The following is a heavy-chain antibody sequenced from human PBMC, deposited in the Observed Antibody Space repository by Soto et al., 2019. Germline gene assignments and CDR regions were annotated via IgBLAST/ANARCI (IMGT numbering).Heavy chain of an antibody. CDR2: ISAYNGNT. V-gene: IGHV1-18*01. CDR3: ARVLEPYDFWSGYYSPYYYYYMDV. J-gene: IGHJ6*03. CDR1: GYTFTSYG. D-gene: IGHD3-3*01. Sequence: ASVKVSCKASGYTFTSYGISWVRQAPGQGLEWMGWISAYNGNTNYAQKLQGRVTMTTDTPTSTAYMELRSLRSDDTAVYYCARVLEPYDFWSGYYSPYYYYYMDVWGKGTTVTVSS.